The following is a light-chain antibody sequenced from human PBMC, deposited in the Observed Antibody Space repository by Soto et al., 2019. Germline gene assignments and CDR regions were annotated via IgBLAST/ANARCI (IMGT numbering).Light chain of an antibody. J-gene: IGKJ2*01. Sequence: EILMTQSPATLSVSPGERATLSCRASQSVSSNLAWYQQKPGQAPRLLIYGASNRATGIPARFSGSGYGTEFTLTISSLQSEDFAVYYCQHYNNWPYTFGQGTKLEIK. CDR1: QSVSSN. CDR2: GAS. CDR3: QHYNNWPYT. V-gene: IGKV3-15*01.